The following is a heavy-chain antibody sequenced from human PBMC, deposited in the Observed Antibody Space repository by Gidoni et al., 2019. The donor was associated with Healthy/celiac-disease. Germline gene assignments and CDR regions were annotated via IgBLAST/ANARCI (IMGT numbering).Heavy chain of an antibody. Sequence: YCAWVRQSAGKGLEWIGRINTSGSNTYNPSLQSRVTVSLDTSKSQFSLRLTSVTAADTAVYFFAAFPSLYVVSCYFVAWGQGTLVPVSS. CDR2: INTSGSN. CDR3: AAFPSLYVVSCYFVA. CDR1: Y. D-gene: IGHD3-10*02. V-gene: IGHV4-59*10. J-gene: IGHJ5*02.